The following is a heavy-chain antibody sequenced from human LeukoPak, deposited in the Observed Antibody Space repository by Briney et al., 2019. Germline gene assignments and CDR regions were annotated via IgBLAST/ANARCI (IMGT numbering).Heavy chain of an antibody. D-gene: IGHD6-19*01. V-gene: IGHV3-21*01. CDR3: AKDRVGGSGWYDH. CDR2: ISSSSSYM. Sequence: GVSLRLSCAASGFTFSSYSMNWVRQAPGKGLEWVSSISSSSSYMYYADSVKGRFTISRDNSKNTLYLQMNSLRAEDTAVYYCAKDRVGGSGWYDHWGQGTLVTVSS. CDR1: GFTFSSYS. J-gene: IGHJ5*02.